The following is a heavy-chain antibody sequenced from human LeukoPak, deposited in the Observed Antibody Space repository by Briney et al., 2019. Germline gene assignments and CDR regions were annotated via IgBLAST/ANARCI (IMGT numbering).Heavy chain of an antibody. D-gene: IGHD3-10*01. CDR3: ARHYGP. CDR2: IYDSGST. CDR1: GFTVSSNY. V-gene: IGHV4-39*01. J-gene: IGHJ5*02. Sequence: NSGGSLRLSCAASGFTVSSNYMSWVRQPPGKGLEWIGSIYDSGSTYYNPSLKSRVTISVDTSKNQFSLKLNSVTAADTAVYYCARHYGPWGQGTLVTVSS.